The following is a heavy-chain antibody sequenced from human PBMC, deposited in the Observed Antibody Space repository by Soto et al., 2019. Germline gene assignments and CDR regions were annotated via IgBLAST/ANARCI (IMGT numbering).Heavy chain of an antibody. V-gene: IGHV3-15*01. J-gene: IGHJ4*02. Sequence: EVQLVESGGGLVKPGESLRLSCEASGASFTNAWMNWVRQAPGTGLEWVGRIKTRIDSATTDYAAPVKGRFTISRDHSKNTLYLQMDSLKTEDTAVYYCTTEDPSWLRGLEYWGQGTLVTVSS. CDR2: IKTRIDSATT. D-gene: IGHD5-12*01. CDR1: GASFTNAW. CDR3: TTEDPSWLRGLEY.